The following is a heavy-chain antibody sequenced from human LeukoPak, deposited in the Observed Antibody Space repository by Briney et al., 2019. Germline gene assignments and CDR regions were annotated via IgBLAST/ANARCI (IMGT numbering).Heavy chain of an antibody. J-gene: IGHJ4*02. D-gene: IGHD1-7*01. CDR1: GFTFSSYW. Sequence: PGGSLRLSCAASGFTFSSYWMSWVRQAPGKGLEWVANIKQDGSEKYYADSVKGRFTISRDNAKNSLYLQMNSLRVEDAAVYYCARAHNWKYGTFDYWGQGTLVTVSS. CDR2: IKQDGSEK. V-gene: IGHV3-7*01. CDR3: ARAHNWKYGTFDY.